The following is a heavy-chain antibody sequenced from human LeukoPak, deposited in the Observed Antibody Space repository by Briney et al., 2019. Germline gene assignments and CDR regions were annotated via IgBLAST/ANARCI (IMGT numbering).Heavy chain of an antibody. CDR2: TYYSGST. D-gene: IGHD3-10*01. CDR3: ASLVVGVRGTRDY. V-gene: IGHV4-59*08. J-gene: IGHJ4*02. Sequence: SETLSLTCTVSGGSISSYYWSWIRQPPGKGLEWIGYTYYSGSTNYNPSLKSRVTISVDTSKNQFSLKLSSVTAADTAVYYCASLVVGVRGTRDYWGQGTLVTVSS. CDR1: GGSISSYY.